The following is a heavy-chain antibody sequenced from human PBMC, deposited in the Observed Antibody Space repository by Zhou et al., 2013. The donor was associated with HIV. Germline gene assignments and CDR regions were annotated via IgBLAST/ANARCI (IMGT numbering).Heavy chain of an antibody. J-gene: IGHJ5*02. V-gene: IGHV1-69*05. CDR2: VTPFYHTT. Sequence: QVQLVQSGAEVKKPGSSVKVSCKASGDTFRNLAVSWVRQAPGQGLEWLGGVTPFYHTTNYAQKFQGRVTISTDDSTTIAYMELSSLRSDDTAVYYCAGGSNWYDNWFDPWGQGTLVTVSS. CDR3: AGGSNWYDNWFDP. D-gene: IGHD6-13*01. CDR1: GDTFRNLA.